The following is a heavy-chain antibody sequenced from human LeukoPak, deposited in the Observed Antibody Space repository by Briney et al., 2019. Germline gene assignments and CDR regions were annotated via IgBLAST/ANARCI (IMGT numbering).Heavy chain of an antibody. CDR1: GFTFTTYS. J-gene: IGHJ4*02. D-gene: IGHD3-16*01. CDR2: IGSGISTT. Sequence: GGSLRLSCEASGFTFTTYSMTWVRQAPGKGLEWVSYIGSGISTTSYADSVKGRFTISRDNARNSLYLQMNTLRAEDTAVYYCARDGGQGSAYYFDYWGQGTLVSVSS. V-gene: IGHV3-48*04. CDR3: ARDGGQGSAYYFDY.